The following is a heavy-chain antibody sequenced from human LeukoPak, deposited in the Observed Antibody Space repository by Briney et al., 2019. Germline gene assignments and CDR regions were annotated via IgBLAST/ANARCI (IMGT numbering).Heavy chain of an antibody. Sequence: PGGSLRLSCAASGFTFSSYAMSWVRQAPGKGLEWVSAISGSGGSTHYADSVKGRFTISRDNSKNTLYLQMNSLRAEDTAVYYCAKIVTSSSWYSFDYWGQGTLVTVSS. D-gene: IGHD6-13*01. V-gene: IGHV3-23*01. J-gene: IGHJ4*02. CDR1: GFTFSSYA. CDR2: ISGSGGST. CDR3: AKIVTSSSWYSFDY.